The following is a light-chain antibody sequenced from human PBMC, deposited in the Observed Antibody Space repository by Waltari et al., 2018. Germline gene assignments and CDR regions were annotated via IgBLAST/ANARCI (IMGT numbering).Light chain of an antibody. CDR2: AAS. J-gene: IGKJ1*01. CDR1: ESIASR. V-gene: IGKV3-20*01. CDR3: QHYVRLPAT. Sequence: CRASESIASRLACYEMEPGPAARLLNYAASHRATGIPDWFGGSGSGTDLSLTIGRLEPEDFAVYFCQHYVRLPATFGQGTRVEIK.